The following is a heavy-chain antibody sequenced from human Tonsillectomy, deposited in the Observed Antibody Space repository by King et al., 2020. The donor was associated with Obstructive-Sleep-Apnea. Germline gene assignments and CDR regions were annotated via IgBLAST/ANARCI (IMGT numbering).Heavy chain of an antibody. J-gene: IGHJ5*02. CDR3: ARGMVRGAAFDP. Sequence: VQLVESGAEVKKPGASVKVSCKASGYTFTSYDINWVRQATGQGLEWMGLMNPNSGNTGDAEKFKGRVTMTRNTSISTAYMELSSLRSEDTAVYYCARGMVRGAAFDPWGQGTLVTVSS. V-gene: IGHV1-8*01. CDR2: MNPNSGNT. D-gene: IGHD3-10*01. CDR1: GYTFTSYD.